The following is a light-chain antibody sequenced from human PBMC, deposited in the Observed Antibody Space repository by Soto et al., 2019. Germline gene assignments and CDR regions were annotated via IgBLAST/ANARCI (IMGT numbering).Light chain of an antibody. CDR3: QQGGT. J-gene: IGKJ5*01. CDR1: QSVSSY. V-gene: IGKV3-11*01. CDR2: DAS. Sequence: EIVLTQSPATLSLSPGERATLSCRASQSVSSYLAWYQQKPGQAPRLLIYDASNRATGIPARFSGSGSGTDFTLTISSLEPEDFAVYYCQQGGTFGPGTRREIK.